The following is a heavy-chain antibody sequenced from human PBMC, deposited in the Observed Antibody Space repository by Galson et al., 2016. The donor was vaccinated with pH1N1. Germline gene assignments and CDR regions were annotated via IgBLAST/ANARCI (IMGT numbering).Heavy chain of an antibody. CDR1: GFTFNTYA. Sequence: SLRLSCAASGFTFNTYAMHWVRQAPGKGLERVAFISYDGNKKDFADSVKGRFTISRDNSKKTVFLQVNSLRAEDTAVYYCARPTAIFGVFVPFAPFDIWGQGTMVTVSS. J-gene: IGHJ3*02. V-gene: IGHV3-30-3*01. CDR3: ARPTAIFGVFVPFAPFDI. CDR2: ISYDGNKK. D-gene: IGHD3-3*01.